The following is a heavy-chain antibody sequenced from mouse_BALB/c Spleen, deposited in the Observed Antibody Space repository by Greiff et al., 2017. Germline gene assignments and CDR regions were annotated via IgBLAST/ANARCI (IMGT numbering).Heavy chain of an antibody. CDR3: ARHGSVGRDWYFDV. J-gene: IGHJ1*01. CDR2: FYPGSGSI. V-gene: IGHV1-62-2*01. D-gene: IGHD4-1*01. Sequence: VKLVESGAGLVKPGASVKLSCKASGYTFTEYIIHWVKQRSGQGLEWIGWFYPGSGSIKYNEKFKDKATLTADKSSSTVYMELSRLTSEDSAVYFCARHGSVGRDWYFDVWGAGTTVTVSS. CDR1: GYTFTEYI.